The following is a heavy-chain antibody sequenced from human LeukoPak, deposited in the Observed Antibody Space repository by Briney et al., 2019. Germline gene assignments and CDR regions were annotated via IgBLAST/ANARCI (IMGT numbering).Heavy chain of an antibody. Sequence: SQTLSLTCTVSGGSISSGDYYWSWIRQPPGKGLEWIGYIYYSGSTYYNPSLKSRVTISVDTSKNQISLKLSSVTAADTAVYYCARDNRYYYDSSGYFDYWGQGTLVTVSS. V-gene: IGHV4-30-4*01. CDR1: GGSISSGDYY. CDR2: IYYSGST. CDR3: ARDNRYYYDSSGYFDY. D-gene: IGHD3-22*01. J-gene: IGHJ4*02.